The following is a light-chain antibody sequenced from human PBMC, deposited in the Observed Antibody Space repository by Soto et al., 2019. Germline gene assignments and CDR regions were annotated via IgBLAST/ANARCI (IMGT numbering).Light chain of an antibody. J-gene: IGKJ2*01. CDR3: QQFNNWPPN. Sequence: EIVLTQSPAPLSVSPGERATLSCRASQSVNQKLGWYQQKPGQAPRLLIYVASYMANGITARFSGSGSGTEYNLTIRTLQAEDFAVYYCQQFNNWPPNVGHRTRLEIK. CDR1: QSVNQK. V-gene: IGKV3-15*01. CDR2: VAS.